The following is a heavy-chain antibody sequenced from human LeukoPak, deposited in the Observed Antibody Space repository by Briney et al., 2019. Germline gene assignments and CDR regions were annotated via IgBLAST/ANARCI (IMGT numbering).Heavy chain of an antibody. D-gene: IGHD2-2*01. V-gene: IGHV4-30-4*01. Sequence: SETLSLTCTVSGGSISSGDYYWSWIRQPPGKGLEWIGYIYYSGSTYYNPSLKSRVIISVDTSKNQFSLKLSSVTAADTAVYYCAREKRQYGNWFDPWGQGTLVTVSS. CDR2: IYYSGST. CDR1: GGSISSGDYY. CDR3: AREKRQYGNWFDP. J-gene: IGHJ5*02.